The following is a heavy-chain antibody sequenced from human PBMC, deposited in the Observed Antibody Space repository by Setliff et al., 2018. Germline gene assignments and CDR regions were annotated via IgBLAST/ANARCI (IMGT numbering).Heavy chain of an antibody. CDR3: ARERKFYSSGWSLIYYYYMDV. CDR1: GDSISSGNW. CDR2: INHSGNT. Sequence: PSETLSLTCAVSGDSISSGNWWSWVRQPPEKGLEWIGEINHSGNTNYNPSLKSRVTISVDTSKNQFSLKLSSVTAADTAVYYCARERKFYSSGWSLIYYYYMDVWGKGTTVTVSS. V-gene: IGHV4-4*02. J-gene: IGHJ6*03. D-gene: IGHD6-19*01.